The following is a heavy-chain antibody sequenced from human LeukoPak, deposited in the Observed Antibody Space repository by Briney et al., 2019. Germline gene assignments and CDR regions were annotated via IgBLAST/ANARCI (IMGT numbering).Heavy chain of an antibody. D-gene: IGHD6-13*01. CDR1: GFTFSSCD. CDR2: IGTAGDT. Sequence: PGGSLTLSCAASGFTFSSCDMHWVRQATGKGLEWVSAIGTAGDTYYPGSVKGRFTISRENAKNSLYLQMHSLRAGDTAVYYCARGPHSSSWQPEGGFDYWGQGTLVTVSS. V-gene: IGHV3-13*04. CDR3: ARGPHSSSWQPEGGFDY. J-gene: IGHJ4*02.